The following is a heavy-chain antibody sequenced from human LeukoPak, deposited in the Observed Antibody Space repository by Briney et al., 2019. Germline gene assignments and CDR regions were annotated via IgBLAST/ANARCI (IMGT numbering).Heavy chain of an antibody. Sequence: PGASVKVSCKASGYTFTSYDINWVRQATGQGLEWMGWMNPNSGNTGYAQKFQGRVTMTRNTSIRTAYMELSSLRSEDTAVYYCARGPQWLGQGGGYYFDYWGQGTLVTVSS. V-gene: IGHV1-8*01. D-gene: IGHD6-19*01. CDR3: ARGPQWLGQGGGYYFDY. CDR1: GYTFTSYD. J-gene: IGHJ4*02. CDR2: MNPNSGNT.